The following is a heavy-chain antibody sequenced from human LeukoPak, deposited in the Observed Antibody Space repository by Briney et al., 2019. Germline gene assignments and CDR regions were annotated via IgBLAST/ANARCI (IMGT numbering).Heavy chain of an antibody. CDR3: ARRHGAFNFDL. V-gene: IGHV1-2*02. CDR2: INPNSGGT. J-gene: IGHJ2*01. CDR1: GYTFTGYY. Sequence: ASVKVSCTASGYTFTGYYMHWVRQAPGQGLEWMGWINPNSGGTNYAQKLQGRVTMTTDTSTSTAYMELRSLRSDDTAVYYCARRHGAFNFDLWGRGTLVTVSS. D-gene: IGHD5-24*01.